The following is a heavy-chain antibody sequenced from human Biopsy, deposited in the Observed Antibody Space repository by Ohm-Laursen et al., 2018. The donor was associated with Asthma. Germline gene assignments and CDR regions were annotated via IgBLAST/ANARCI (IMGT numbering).Heavy chain of an antibody. CDR3: AKGEDPSPVAGGFDV. Sequence: SLRLSCSASASTFSRSGMHWVRQAPGKGLEWVSLISYDASYGTYADSVKGRFTISRDNSRRTLYLHMNFLRTEDTAVSYCAKGEDPSPVAGGFDVWGQGTEVTVSS. D-gene: IGHD4-23*01. CDR2: ISYDASYG. J-gene: IGHJ3*01. CDR1: ASTFSRSG. V-gene: IGHV3-30*18.